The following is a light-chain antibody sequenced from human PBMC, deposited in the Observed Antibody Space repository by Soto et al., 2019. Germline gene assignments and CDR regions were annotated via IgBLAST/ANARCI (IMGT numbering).Light chain of an antibody. CDR1: QSVSSSY. CDR2: GAS. J-gene: IGKJ3*01. V-gene: IGKV3D-20*02. CDR3: QHRNNRPFS. Sequence: EIVLTQSPGTLSLSPGERATLSCRARQSVSSSYLAWYQQKPGQAPRLLIYGASSRATGIPDRFSGSGSGTDFTLTISGLEPEDFAIYYCQHRNNRPFSFGPGTKVDIK.